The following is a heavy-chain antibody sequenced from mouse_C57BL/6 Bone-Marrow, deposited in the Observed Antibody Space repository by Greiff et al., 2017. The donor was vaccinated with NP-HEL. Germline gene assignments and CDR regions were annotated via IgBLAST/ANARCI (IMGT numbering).Heavy chain of an antibody. D-gene: IGHD4-1*01. CDR1: GYTFTSYW. Sequence: QVQLQQPGAELVMPGASVKLSCKASGYTFTSYWMHWVKQRPGQGLEWIGEIDPSDSYTNYNQKFKGKSTLTVDKSSSTAYMQLSSQTSEDSAVYYGARDRLTGTRWYFDVWGTGTTVTVTS. CDR3: ARDRLTGTRWYFDV. V-gene: IGHV1-69*01. J-gene: IGHJ1*03. CDR2: IDPSDSYT.